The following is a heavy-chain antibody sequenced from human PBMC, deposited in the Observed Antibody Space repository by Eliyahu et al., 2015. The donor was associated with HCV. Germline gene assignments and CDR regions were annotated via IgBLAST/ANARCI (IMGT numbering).Heavy chain of an antibody. J-gene: IGHJ4*02. Sequence: QLQLQESGPGLVKPSETLSLTCTVSGDSISSSSYYWGWIRQPPGKGLEWIGSVYYSGTTYFNPSLKSRVTTSVDTSKNQLSLQLSSVTAADTAVYYCATRGPYYFGSGSYFHNWGQGTLVTVSS. CDR1: GDSISSSSYY. V-gene: IGHV4-39*01. CDR3: ATRGPYYFGSGSYFHN. D-gene: IGHD3-10*01. CDR2: VYYSGTT.